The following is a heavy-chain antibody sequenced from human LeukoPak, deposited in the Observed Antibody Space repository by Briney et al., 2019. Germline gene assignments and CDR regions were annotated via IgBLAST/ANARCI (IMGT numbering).Heavy chain of an antibody. Sequence: GGSLRLSCAASGLTFDDDAIHWVRQAPGKGLEGGSLISWYGGNTYYPDSVKGRFTRSRDNSKNPLYLQMHSLRSADPAFYYRAKDRALGYCSAGSCLYFEYWGEGNLVTDCS. CDR2: ISWYGGNT. V-gene: IGHV3-43*02. CDR1: GLTFDDDA. D-gene: IGHD2-15*01. CDR3: AKDRALGYCSAGSCLYFEY. J-gene: IGHJ4*02.